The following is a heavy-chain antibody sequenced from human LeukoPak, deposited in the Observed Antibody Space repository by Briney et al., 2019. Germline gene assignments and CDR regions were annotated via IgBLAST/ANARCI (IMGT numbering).Heavy chain of an antibody. CDR2: IYSSGNT. J-gene: IGHJ4*02. V-gene: IGHV3-53*01. Sequence: GGSLRLSCTASGFTVSSNYMSWVRQAPGKGLEWVSVIYSSGNTYYADSVKGRFTISRDNSKNTLYLQMNGLRAEDTAVYYCARGYCSSTSCYAGDYWGQGTLVTVSS. CDR1: GFTVSSNY. D-gene: IGHD2-2*01. CDR3: ARGYCSSTSCYAGDY.